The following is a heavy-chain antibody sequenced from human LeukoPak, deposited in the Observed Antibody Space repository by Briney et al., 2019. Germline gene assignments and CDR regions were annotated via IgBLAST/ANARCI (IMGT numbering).Heavy chain of an antibody. J-gene: IGHJ5*02. CDR3: ARVLTGSWDWFDP. Sequence: GGSLRLSCAASGFTFDDYAMHWVRQAPGEGLVWVSRINSDGSRTNYADSVKGRFTISRDNAKNTLYLQMSSLRAEDTAVYYCARVLTGSWDWFDPWGQGTLVTVSS. CDR2: INSDGSRT. D-gene: IGHD2-8*02. CDR1: GFTFDDYA. V-gene: IGHV3-74*01.